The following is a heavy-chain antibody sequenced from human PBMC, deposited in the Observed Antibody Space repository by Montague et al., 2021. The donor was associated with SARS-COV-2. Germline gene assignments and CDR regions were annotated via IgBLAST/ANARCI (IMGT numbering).Heavy chain of an antibody. CDR2: IYYYGSV. CDR3: ARQITMVREPFDS. D-gene: IGHD3-10*01. J-gene: IGHJ4*02. Sequence: SKTLSLTCTVAGDSVSRSYWNWIRQSPGKGLEWIGNIYYYGSVXXXPSXKGRLSISLDTSKNQLSLTLTSVTAADTATYYCARQITMVREPFDSWGQGTLVLVSS. V-gene: IGHV4-59*08. CDR1: GDSVSRSY.